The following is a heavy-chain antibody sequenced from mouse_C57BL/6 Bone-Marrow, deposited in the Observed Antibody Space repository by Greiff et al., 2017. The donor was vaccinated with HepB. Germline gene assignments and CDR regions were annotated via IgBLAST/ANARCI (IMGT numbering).Heavy chain of an antibody. V-gene: IGHV5-2*01. D-gene: IGHD1-1*01. CDR1: EYEFPSHD. J-gene: IGHJ1*03. CDR2: INSDGGST. Sequence: EVQLQESGGGLVQPGESLKLSCESNEYEFPSHDMSWVRQTPEKRLELVAAINSDGGSTYYPDTMERRFIISRDNTNKTLYLQMSSLRSEDTALYYCARHRYYGSSYGYFDVWGTGTTVTVSS. CDR3: ARHRYYGSSYGYFDV.